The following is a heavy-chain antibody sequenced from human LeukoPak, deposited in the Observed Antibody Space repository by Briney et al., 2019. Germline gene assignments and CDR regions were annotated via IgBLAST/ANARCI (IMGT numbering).Heavy chain of an antibody. CDR3: AKHAAYYYDGDAFDI. CDR2: IWYDGSNK. J-gene: IGHJ3*02. D-gene: IGHD3-22*01. CDR1: GFTFSSYG. V-gene: IGHV3-33*06. Sequence: GGSLRLSCAAPGFTFSSYGMHWVRQAPGKGLELVAVIWYDGSNKYYADSVKGRFTISRDNSKNTLYLQMNSLRAEDTAVYYCAKHAAYYYDGDAFDIWGQGTMVTVSS.